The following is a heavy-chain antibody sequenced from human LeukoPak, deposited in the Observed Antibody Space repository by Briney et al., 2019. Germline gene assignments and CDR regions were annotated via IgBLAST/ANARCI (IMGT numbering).Heavy chain of an antibody. CDR2: INHSGST. CDR1: GGSISSSSYY. V-gene: IGHV4-39*07. D-gene: IGHD3-10*01. CDR3: AREAPNYYYGSGSYYTLFDY. Sequence: PSETLSLTCTVSGGSISSSSYYWGWIRQPPGKGLEWIGEINHSGSTNYNPSLKSRVTISVDTSKNQFSLKLSSVTAADTAVYYCAREAPNYYYGSGSYYTLFDYWGQGTLVTVSS. J-gene: IGHJ4*02.